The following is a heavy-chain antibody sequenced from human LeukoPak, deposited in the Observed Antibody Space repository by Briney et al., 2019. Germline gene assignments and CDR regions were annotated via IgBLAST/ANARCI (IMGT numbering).Heavy chain of an antibody. CDR3: ARGRSGSAWDLFDY. Sequence: GGSLRLSCAASGFTFSSYWMSWVRQAPGKGLEWVANMKYDGSEKYYVDSVKGRFTISRDNAKNSLYLQMNSLRAEDTAVYYCARGRSGSAWDLFDYWGQGTLVTVSS. V-gene: IGHV3-7*03. CDR2: MKYDGSEK. J-gene: IGHJ4*02. D-gene: IGHD1-26*01. CDR1: GFTFSSYW.